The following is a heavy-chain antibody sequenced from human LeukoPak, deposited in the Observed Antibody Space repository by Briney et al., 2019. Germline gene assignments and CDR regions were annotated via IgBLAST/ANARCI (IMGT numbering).Heavy chain of an antibody. Sequence: SETLSLTCSVSGGSISSYYWSWIRQPPGKGLEWIGYIYYSGSINYNPSLKSQVTISVDTSKNQFSLKLSSVTAADTAVYYCARVLGGATHYLDYWGQGTLVTVSS. J-gene: IGHJ4*02. CDR3: ARVLGGATHYLDY. CDR1: GGSISSYY. CDR2: IYYSGSI. V-gene: IGHV4-59*01. D-gene: IGHD1-26*01.